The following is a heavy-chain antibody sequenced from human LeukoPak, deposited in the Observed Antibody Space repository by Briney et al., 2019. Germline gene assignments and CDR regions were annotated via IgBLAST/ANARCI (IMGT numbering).Heavy chain of an antibody. J-gene: IGHJ4*02. Sequence: PGGSLRLSCAASGFTFSGSAMHWVRQASGKGLGWVGRIRSKANSYATAYAASVKGRFTISRDGSKNTAYLQMNSLKTEDTAVYYCTRNIWFGAPFDYWGQGTLVTVSS. CDR3: TRNIWFGAPFDY. V-gene: IGHV3-73*01. CDR2: IRSKANSYAT. D-gene: IGHD3-10*01. CDR1: GFTFSGSA.